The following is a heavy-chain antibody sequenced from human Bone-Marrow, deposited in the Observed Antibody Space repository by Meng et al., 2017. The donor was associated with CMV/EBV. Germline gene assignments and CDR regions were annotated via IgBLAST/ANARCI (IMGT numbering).Heavy chain of an antibody. CDR1: GYSFTNYG. V-gene: IGHV1-18*01. Sequence: ASVKVSCKASGYSFTNYGISWVQQAPGQGLEWMGWISGYNGNTNYAQKVQGRVTMTTDTSTRTAYMELRSLRSDDTAVYYCARVDSHYGGQPYWYFDLWGRGTLVTVSS. J-gene: IGHJ2*01. CDR2: ISGYNGNT. CDR3: ARVDSHYGGQPYWYFDL. D-gene: IGHD3-10*01.